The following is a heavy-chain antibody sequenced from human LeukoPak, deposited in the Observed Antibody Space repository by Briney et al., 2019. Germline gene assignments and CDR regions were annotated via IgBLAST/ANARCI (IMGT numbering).Heavy chain of an antibody. V-gene: IGHV1-8*01. Sequence: ASVKVSCKASGYTFTSYDINWVRQATGQGLEWMGWMNPNSGNTGYAQKFQGRVTMTRNTTISTAYMELSSLRSEDTAVYYCAKASVAGGFYYYYYMDVWGKGTTVTISS. CDR2: MNPNSGNT. CDR1: GYTFTSYD. CDR3: AKASVAGGFYYYYYMDV. D-gene: IGHD6-19*01. J-gene: IGHJ6*03.